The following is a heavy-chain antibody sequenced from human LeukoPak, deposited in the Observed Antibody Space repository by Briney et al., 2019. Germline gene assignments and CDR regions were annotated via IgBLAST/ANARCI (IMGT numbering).Heavy chain of an antibody. CDR2: ISSSSSYI. CDR3: ARSLLAVAGDFDY. J-gene: IGHJ4*02. Sequence: GGSLRLSCAASGFTFSSYSMNWVRQAPGKGLEWVSSISSSSSYIYYADSVKGRFTISRDNAKNSLYLQMNSLRAEDTAVYYCARSLLAVAGDFDYWGQGTLVTVSS. V-gene: IGHV3-21*01. CDR1: GFTFSSYS. D-gene: IGHD6-19*01.